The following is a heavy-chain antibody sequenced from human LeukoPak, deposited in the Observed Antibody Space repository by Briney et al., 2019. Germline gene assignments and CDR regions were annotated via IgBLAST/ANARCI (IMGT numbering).Heavy chain of an antibody. J-gene: IGHJ4*02. Sequence: PGGSLRLSCAASGFTFSSYAMSWVRQAPGKGLEWVSAISGSGGSTYYADSVKGRFTISRDNSKNTLYLQMNSLRAEDTAVYYCAKSRPYETGDKGFEYYFDYWGQGTLVTVSS. V-gene: IGHV3-23*01. CDR2: ISGSGGST. CDR3: AKSRPYETGDKGFEYYFDY. CDR1: GFTFSSYA. D-gene: IGHD7-27*01.